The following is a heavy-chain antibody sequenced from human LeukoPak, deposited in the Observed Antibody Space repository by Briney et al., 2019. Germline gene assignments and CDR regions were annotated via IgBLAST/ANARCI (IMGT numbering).Heavy chain of an antibody. D-gene: IGHD3-9*01. V-gene: IGHV3-23*01. J-gene: IGHJ5*02. Sequence: GGFLRLSCAASGFTFSSYAMSWVRQAPGKGLEWVSAISGSGGSTYYADSVKGRFTISRDNSKNTLYLQMNSLRAEDTAVYYCAKGRENYDMLTGYYRPYNWFDPWGQGTLVTVSS. CDR1: GFTFSSYA. CDR3: AKGRENYDMLTGYYRPYNWFDP. CDR2: ISGSGGST.